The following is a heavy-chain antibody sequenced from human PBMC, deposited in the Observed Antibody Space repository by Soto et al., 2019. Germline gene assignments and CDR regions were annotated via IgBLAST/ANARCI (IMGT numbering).Heavy chain of an antibody. CDR1: GYTFTGYY. Sequence: ASVKVSCKASGYTFTGYYMHWVRQAPGQGLEWMGWINPNSGGTNYAQKFQGRFTISRDNAKNSLYLEMNSLRAEDTAMYYYAREFKGDLVVVVAARGSYFDYWGQGTLVTVSS. D-gene: IGHD2-15*01. V-gene: IGHV1-2*02. CDR3: AREFKGDLVVVVAARGSYFDY. CDR2: INPNSGGT. J-gene: IGHJ4*02.